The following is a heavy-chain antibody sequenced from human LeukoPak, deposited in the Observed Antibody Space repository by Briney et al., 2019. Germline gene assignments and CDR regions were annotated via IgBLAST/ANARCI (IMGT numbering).Heavy chain of an antibody. D-gene: IGHD2-2*02. V-gene: IGHV3-11*04. CDR3: ARVARLGPVPAAIHSYFDY. CDR2: ISSSGSTI. CDR1: GFTFSDYY. J-gene: IGHJ4*02. Sequence: GGSLRLSCAASGFTFSDYYMSWIRQAPRKGLEWVSYISSSGSTIYYADSVKGRFTISRDNAKNSLYLQMNSLRAEDTAVYYCARVARLGPVPAAIHSYFDYWGQGTLVTVSS.